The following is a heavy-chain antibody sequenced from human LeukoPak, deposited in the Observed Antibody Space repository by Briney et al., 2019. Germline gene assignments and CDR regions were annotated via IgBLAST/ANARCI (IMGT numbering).Heavy chain of an antibody. CDR3: AKGHMTNYCQH. Sequence: PGGSLRLSCAASGFTFRSNGMHWVRQAPSKGLEWVALIQYDGNNKYYTDSVKGRFTISRDNSKNTLYLQMNSLRAEDTAVYYCAKGHMTNYCQHWGQGTLVTVSS. V-gene: IGHV3-30*02. J-gene: IGHJ1*01. CDR1: GFTFRSNG. D-gene: IGHD4/OR15-4a*01. CDR2: IQYDGNNK.